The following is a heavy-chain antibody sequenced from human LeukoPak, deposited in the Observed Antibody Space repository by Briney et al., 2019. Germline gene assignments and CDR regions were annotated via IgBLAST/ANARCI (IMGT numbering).Heavy chain of an antibody. CDR1: GYTFIENY. V-gene: IGHV1-2*02. J-gene: IGHJ4*02. Sequence: ASVKVSCKVSGYTFIENYMHWVRQAPGQGLEWMGLINPHTGAANYSQKFQGRVTMTRDTSISTAYMHLTRLKFDDTAVYYCARGKSGYSPWGQGTPVTVSS. CDR2: INPHTGAA. CDR3: ARGKSGYSP. D-gene: IGHD3-3*01.